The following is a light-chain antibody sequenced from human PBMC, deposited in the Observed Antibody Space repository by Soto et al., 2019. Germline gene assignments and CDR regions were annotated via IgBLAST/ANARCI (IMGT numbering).Light chain of an antibody. CDR3: QQSYRTPIT. CDR2: AAS. J-gene: IGKJ5*01. V-gene: IGKV1-39*01. CDR1: QSVRTW. Sequence: DIQLTQSPSTLSASVGDRVTLTCRASQSVRTWLAWYQQKPGRAPNLLIYAASGLQSGVPSRFSGSGSGTDFTLTISSLQPEDFATYYCQQSYRTPITFGQGTRLEIK.